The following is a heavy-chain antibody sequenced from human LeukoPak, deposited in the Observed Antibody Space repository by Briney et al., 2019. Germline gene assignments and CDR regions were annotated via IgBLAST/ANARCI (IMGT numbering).Heavy chain of an antibody. CDR3: ARATPGDQLDY. CDR2: INPNSGGT. J-gene: IGHJ4*02. Sequence: ASVKVSCKASGYTFTAYYMHWVRQAPGQGLEWMGWINPNSGGTNYAQKFQGWVTMTSDTSIRTVYMALSRLRPDDTGIYFCARATPGDQLDYWGEGTLVTVSP. CDR1: GYTFTAYY. D-gene: IGHD7-27*01. V-gene: IGHV1-2*04.